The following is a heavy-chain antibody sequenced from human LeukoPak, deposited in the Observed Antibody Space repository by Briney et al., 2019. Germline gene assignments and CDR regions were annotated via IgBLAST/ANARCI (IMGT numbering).Heavy chain of an antibody. D-gene: IGHD4-17*01. CDR1: GGSIRSSYYY. Sequence: SETLSLTCTVSGGSIRSSYYYWGWIRQPPGKGLEWIGSIYDSGSTYYNPSLKSRVTISVDTSKNQFSLKLNSVTAADTAVYYCARGTYLTVTTEYFLQYWGQGTLVTVSS. V-gene: IGHV4-39*01. CDR3: ARGTYLTVTTEYFLQY. CDR2: IYDSGST. J-gene: IGHJ4*02.